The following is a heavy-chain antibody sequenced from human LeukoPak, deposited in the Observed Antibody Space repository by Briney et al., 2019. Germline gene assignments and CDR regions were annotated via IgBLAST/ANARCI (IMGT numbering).Heavy chain of an antibody. J-gene: IGHJ6*03. CDR2: ISTSGSTK. Sequence: GGSLRLSCAASGFTFSDYYMSWIRQAPGKGLEWVSYISTSGSTKYYADSVKGRFTISRDNAKNSLYLQMNSLRAEDTAVYYCARDPVAAPGTDYYHYYMDVWGKGTTVTVSS. V-gene: IGHV3-11*04. CDR1: GFTFSDYY. D-gene: IGHD6-13*01. CDR3: ARDPVAAPGTDYYHYYMDV.